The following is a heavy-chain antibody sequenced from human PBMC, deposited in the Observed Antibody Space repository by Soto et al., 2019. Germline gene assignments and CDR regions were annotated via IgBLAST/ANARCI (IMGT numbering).Heavy chain of an antibody. D-gene: IGHD5-12*01. J-gene: IGHJ4*02. V-gene: IGHV3-33*01. Sequence: VQLVESGGGVVQPGRSLRLSCAASGFTFSSYGMHWVRQAPGKGLEWVAVIWYDGSNKYYADSVKGRFTISRDNSKNTLYLQMNSLRAEDTAVYYCARDSDGYNEYFDYWGQGTLVTVSS. CDR1: GFTFSSYG. CDR3: ARDSDGYNEYFDY. CDR2: IWYDGSNK.